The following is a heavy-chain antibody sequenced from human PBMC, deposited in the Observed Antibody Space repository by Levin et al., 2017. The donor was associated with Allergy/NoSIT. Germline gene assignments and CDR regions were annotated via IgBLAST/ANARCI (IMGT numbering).Heavy chain of an antibody. Sequence: QAGGSLRLSCAASGFTFSSFGMHWVRLPPGKGLEWVAVIWFDGSNKFYADSVKGRFTISRDNSKNTLYLQLNSLRAEDTAVYYCARGGEASYYDSSGYFVDYWGQGTLVTVSS. CDR3: ARGGEASYYDSSGYFVDY. J-gene: IGHJ4*02. CDR1: GFTFSSFG. D-gene: IGHD3-22*01. CDR2: IWFDGSNK. V-gene: IGHV3-33*01.